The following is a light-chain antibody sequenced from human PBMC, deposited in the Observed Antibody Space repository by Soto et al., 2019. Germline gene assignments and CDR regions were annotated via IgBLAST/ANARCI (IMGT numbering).Light chain of an antibody. CDR2: DVT. Sequence: QSALTQPASVSGSPRQSITISCTGTSSDVGGYNYVSWYQQHPGKAHKLMIYDVTNRPSGVSNRFSGSKSGNTASLTISGLQAEDEADYYCSSYTSSSTPVVFGGGTKLTVL. CDR3: SSYTSSSTPVV. CDR1: SSDVGGYNY. J-gene: IGLJ3*02. V-gene: IGLV2-14*01.